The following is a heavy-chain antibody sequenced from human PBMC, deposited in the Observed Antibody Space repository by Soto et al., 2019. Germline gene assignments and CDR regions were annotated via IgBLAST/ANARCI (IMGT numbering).Heavy chain of an antibody. CDR3: AKAVILATIPGRGTAFDN. D-gene: IGHD3-16*02. CDR1: GYTFPSYH. Sequence: QVQRVQSGAEVKKPGASVRVSCKASGYTFPSYHIAWVRQALGQGLEWMGSVSGYDGDTNYAQSFQGRVDMTTDPSTNTAYTELRSPRFDDTAVYSCAKAVILATIPGRGTAFDNWGPGTLVTASS. V-gene: IGHV1-18*01. J-gene: IGHJ4*02. CDR2: VSGYDGDT.